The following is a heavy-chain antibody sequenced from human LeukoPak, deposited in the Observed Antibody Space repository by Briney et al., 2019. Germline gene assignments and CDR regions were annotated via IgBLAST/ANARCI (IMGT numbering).Heavy chain of an antibody. CDR2: IYYSGST. J-gene: IGHJ5*02. D-gene: IGHD3-22*01. V-gene: IGHV4-39*07. CDR3: ASYYDTRNWFDP. Sequence: PSETLSLTCTVSGGSISSSSYYWGWIRQPPGEGLEWIGSIYYSGSTYYNPSLKSRVTISVDTSKNQFSLKLSSVTAADTAVYYCASYYDTRNWFDPWGQGTLVTVSS. CDR1: GGSISSSSYY.